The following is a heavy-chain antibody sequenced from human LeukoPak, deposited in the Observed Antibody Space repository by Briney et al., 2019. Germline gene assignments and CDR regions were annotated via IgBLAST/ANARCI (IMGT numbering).Heavy chain of an antibody. D-gene: IGHD6-19*01. Sequence: GGSLRLSCAASGFTFDDYAMHWVRQAPGKGLEWVSGISWNSGSIGYADSVKGRFTISRDNAKNSLYLQMNSLRAEDTALYYCAKDTGYSSGWYGDYFDYWGLGTLVTVSS. CDR2: ISWNSGSI. V-gene: IGHV3-9*01. CDR3: AKDTGYSSGWYGDYFDY. J-gene: IGHJ4*02. CDR1: GFTFDDYA.